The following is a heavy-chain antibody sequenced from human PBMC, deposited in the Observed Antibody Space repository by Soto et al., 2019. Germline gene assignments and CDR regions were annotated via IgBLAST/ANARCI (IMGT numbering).Heavy chain of an antibody. CDR3: ARSLRNDFFDY. CDR1: GGSISRYF. CDR2: IFYTGNT. Sequence: QVQLQESGPGLVKPSETLSLTCTVSGGSISRYFWTWIRQPPGRGLEFIGHIFYTGNTHYNPSLKSRVSISVDTSMSLFSLEPSSVTAADTAVYYCARSLRNDFFDYWGRGTLVTVS. V-gene: IGHV4-59*01. J-gene: IGHJ4*02. D-gene: IGHD3-16*01.